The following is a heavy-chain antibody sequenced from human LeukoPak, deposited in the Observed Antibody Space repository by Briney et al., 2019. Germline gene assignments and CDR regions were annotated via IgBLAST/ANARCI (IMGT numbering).Heavy chain of an antibody. Sequence: GGSLRLSCAASGFTFDDYAMHWVRQAPGKGLEWVSGISWNSGSIGYADSVKGRFTISRDNAKNSLFLQMNSLRAEDSAVYYCAKDYVVGSIDYWGQGTLVTVSS. J-gene: IGHJ4*02. CDR2: ISWNSGSI. CDR1: GFTFDDYA. V-gene: IGHV3-9*01. D-gene: IGHD2-21*01. CDR3: AKDYVVGSIDY.